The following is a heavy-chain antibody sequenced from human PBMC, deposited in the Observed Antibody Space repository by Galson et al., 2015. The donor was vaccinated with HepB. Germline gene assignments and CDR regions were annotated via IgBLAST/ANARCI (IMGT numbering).Heavy chain of an antibody. CDR3: AKVVRRGGYSGYDYYGMDV. CDR2: ISGSGGST. D-gene: IGHD1-26*01. CDR1: GFTFSSYA. V-gene: IGHV3-23*01. Sequence: SLRLSCAASGFTFSSYAMSWVRQAPGKGLEWVSAISGSGGSTYYADSVKGRFTISRDNSKNTLYLQMNSLRAEDTAVYYCAKVVRRGGYSGYDYYGMDVWGQGTTVTVSS. J-gene: IGHJ6*02.